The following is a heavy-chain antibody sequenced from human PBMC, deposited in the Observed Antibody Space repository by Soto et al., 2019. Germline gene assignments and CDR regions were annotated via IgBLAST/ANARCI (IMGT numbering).Heavy chain of an antibody. D-gene: IGHD3-22*01. CDR2: MNTNSGNT. V-gene: IGHV1-8*01. Sequence: QVQLVQSGAEVKKPGASVKVSCKASGYTFTSYDINWVRQATGQGLEWMGWMNTNSGNTGYAQKFQGRVTMTRNTSISTAYMELSSLRSEDTAVYYCARQTRYYDSSGYYGFDYWGQGTLVTVSS. CDR1: GYTFTSYD. CDR3: ARQTRYYDSSGYYGFDY. J-gene: IGHJ4*02.